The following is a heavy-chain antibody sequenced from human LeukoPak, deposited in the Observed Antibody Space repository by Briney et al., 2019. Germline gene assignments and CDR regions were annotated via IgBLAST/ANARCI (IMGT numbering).Heavy chain of an antibody. Sequence: ASVKVSSKASGGTFTIYAISWVRPAPGEGLEWMGRIIPILGIANYAQKFQGRVTITADKTTSTAYMELSSLRSEDTAVYYCGRGDCSGGSCYYDYWGQGTLVTVSS. J-gene: IGHJ4*02. D-gene: IGHD2-15*01. CDR1: GGTFTIYA. CDR2: IIPILGIA. V-gene: IGHV1-69*10. CDR3: GRGDCSGGSCYYDY.